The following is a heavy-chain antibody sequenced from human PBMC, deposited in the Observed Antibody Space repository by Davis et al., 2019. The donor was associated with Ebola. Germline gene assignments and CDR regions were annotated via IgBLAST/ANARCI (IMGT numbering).Heavy chain of an antibody. CDR3: ARRSREYGWFDP. Sequence: SETLSLTCTASGGSISGYFLSWIRQPPGKGLELIGSIYYTGSTNYNPSLKSRVTISLDTSNNQFSLKLSSVTAADTAVYYCARRSREYGWFDPWGQGTLVTVSS. J-gene: IGHJ5*02. CDR1: GGSISGYF. CDR2: IYYTGST. V-gene: IGHV4-59*08. D-gene: IGHD4-17*01.